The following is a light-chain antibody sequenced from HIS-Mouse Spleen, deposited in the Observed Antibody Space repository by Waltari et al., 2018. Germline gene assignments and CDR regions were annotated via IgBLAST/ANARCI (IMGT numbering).Light chain of an antibody. Sequence: DIQMTQSPSSLSASVGDSGTITCQASQDISNYLNWYQQKPGKAPKLLIYDASNLETGVPSRFSGSGSGTDFTFTISSLQPEDIATYYCQQYDNLPLYTFGQGTKLEIK. CDR1: QDISNY. CDR2: DAS. J-gene: IGKJ2*01. V-gene: IGKV1-33*01. CDR3: QQYDNLPLYT.